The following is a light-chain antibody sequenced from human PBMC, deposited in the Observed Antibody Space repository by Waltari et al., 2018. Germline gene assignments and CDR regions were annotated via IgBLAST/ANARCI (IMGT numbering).Light chain of an antibody. J-gene: IGKJ2*01. Sequence: DIQMTQSPSSLSASVGDRVTITCQASQDISTYLHWYQQKPGKAPKLLIYDVSNLEKGVPSRFSGGGSGTDFSFNISSLQSEDFATYYCQQYEDVPYTFGQGTTL. CDR1: QDISTY. CDR2: DVS. CDR3: QQYEDVPYT. V-gene: IGKV1-33*01.